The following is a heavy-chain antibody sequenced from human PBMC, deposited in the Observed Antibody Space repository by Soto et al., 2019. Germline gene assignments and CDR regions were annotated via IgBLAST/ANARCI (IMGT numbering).Heavy chain of an antibody. Sequence: EVQLLESGGGLVQPGGSLRLSCAASGFTFSSYAMTWVRQAPGKGLEWVSTISGSGGNTYFADSVKGRFTISRDNSKTTLHLQMSSLRAEDTAISYCAKDQKGGNYYYYGMDVWGQGTTVTVSS. CDR3: AKDQKGGNYYYYGMDV. J-gene: IGHJ6*02. CDR1: GFTFSSYA. D-gene: IGHD1-1*01. CDR2: ISGSGGNT. V-gene: IGHV3-23*01.